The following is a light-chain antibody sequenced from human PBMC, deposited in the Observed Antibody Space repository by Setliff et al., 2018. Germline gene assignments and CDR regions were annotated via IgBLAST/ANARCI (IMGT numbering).Light chain of an antibody. CDR3: CSFAGTYYV. CDR1: SSDVGAYNY. V-gene: IGLV2-11*01. CDR2: DVT. J-gene: IGLJ1*01. Sequence: QSALAQPASVSGSPGQSITISCTGTSSDVGAYNYVSWYQHHPGKVPKLMVYDVTKRPSGVPDRFSGSKSGNTASLTISGLQAEDEADYYCCSFAGTYYVIGSGTKVTVL.